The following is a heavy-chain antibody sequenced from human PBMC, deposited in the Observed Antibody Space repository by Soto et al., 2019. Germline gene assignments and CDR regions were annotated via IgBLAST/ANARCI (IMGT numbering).Heavy chain of an antibody. V-gene: IGHV1-18*01. Sequence: QAQLVQSGAEVKKPGASVSVSCRASGYTFSSYAISWVRQAPGQGLEWLGWISPYNDDTKYAQKLQGRVFMTTDTPTKTAHLELRSLRSDDTAVYYCARGGHYDSSGSRDYHYYGMDVWGQGTTVTVSS. D-gene: IGHD3-22*01. CDR3: ARGGHYDSSGSRDYHYYGMDV. J-gene: IGHJ6*02. CDR1: GYTFSSYA. CDR2: ISPYNDDT.